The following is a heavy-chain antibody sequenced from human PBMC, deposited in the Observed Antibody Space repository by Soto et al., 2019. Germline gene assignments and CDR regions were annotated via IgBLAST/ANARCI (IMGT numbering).Heavy chain of an antibody. J-gene: IGHJ4*02. CDR1: GVTVSSYA. CDR3: AKDLTGDLNY. CDR2: ISYDGSNK. V-gene: IGHV3-30-3*02. Sequence: LSISCASCGVTVSSYAMHWLRQAPGKGLEWVAVISYDGSNKYYADSVKGRFTISRDNSKNTLYLQMNSLRAEDTAVYYCAKDLTGDLNYWGQGTLVTVSS. D-gene: IGHD7-27*01.